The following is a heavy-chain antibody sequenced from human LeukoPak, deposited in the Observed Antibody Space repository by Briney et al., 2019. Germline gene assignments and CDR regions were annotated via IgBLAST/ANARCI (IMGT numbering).Heavy chain of an antibody. Sequence: SETLSLTCTVSGGSISSSSYYWGWIRQPPGKGLEWIGSIYHSGSTYYNPSLKSRVIISVDTSKNQFSLKLSSVTAADTAVYYCARGPQQWLVRLGFDYWGQGTLVTVSS. D-gene: IGHD6-19*01. CDR3: ARGPQQWLVRLGFDY. CDR2: IYHSGST. CDR1: GGSISSSSYY. V-gene: IGHV4-39*07. J-gene: IGHJ4*02.